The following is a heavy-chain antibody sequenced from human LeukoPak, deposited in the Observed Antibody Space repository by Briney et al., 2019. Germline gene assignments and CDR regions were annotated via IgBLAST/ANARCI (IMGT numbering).Heavy chain of an antibody. D-gene: IGHD6-13*01. Sequence: PSETLSLTCIVSGGSISSGGYYWSWIRQHPGKGLEWIGYIYYSGSTYYNPSLKSRVTISVDTSKNQFSLKLSSVTAADTAVYYCAREAPTWIAAAGPKNYYYYGMDVWGQGTTVTVSS. J-gene: IGHJ6*02. CDR1: GGSISSGGYY. CDR3: AREAPTWIAAAGPKNYYYYGMDV. CDR2: IYYSGST. V-gene: IGHV4-31*03.